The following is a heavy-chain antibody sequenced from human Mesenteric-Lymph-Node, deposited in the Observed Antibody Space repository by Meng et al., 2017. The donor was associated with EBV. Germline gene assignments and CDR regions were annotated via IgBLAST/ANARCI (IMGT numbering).Heavy chain of an antibody. Sequence: LQGSGPGLVQPSVPLSLTCTVSGDFVSSTLCDWSWIRQPPGRGLGWIGYIFNSGSTNYNPSLRSRATIPVDTSRNQFSLTLNSVTAADTAVYYCARVSGPYYSPWFDPWGQGSLVTVSS. CDR3: ARVSGPYYSPWFDP. CDR2: IFNSGST. J-gene: IGHJ5*02. CDR1: GDFVSSTLCD. V-gene: IGHV4-61*01. D-gene: IGHD2/OR15-2a*01.